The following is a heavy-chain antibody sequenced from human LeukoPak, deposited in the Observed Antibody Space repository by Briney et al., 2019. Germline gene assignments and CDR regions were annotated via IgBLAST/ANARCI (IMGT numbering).Heavy chain of an antibody. Sequence: ASVKVSCKASGYTFTGYYMHWVRQAPGQGLEWMGWINPNSGGTNYAQKFQGRVTMTRDTSITTAYMELTSLRSDDTAVYYCARAGRTTVVTDDAFDIWGQGTMVTVSS. V-gene: IGHV1-2*02. J-gene: IGHJ3*02. CDR3: ARAGRTTVVTDDAFDI. CDR1: GYTFTGYY. D-gene: IGHD4-23*01. CDR2: INPNSGGT.